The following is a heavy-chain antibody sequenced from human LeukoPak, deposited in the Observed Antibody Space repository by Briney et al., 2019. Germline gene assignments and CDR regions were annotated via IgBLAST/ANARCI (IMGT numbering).Heavy chain of an antibody. CDR2: ISGSGGST. CDR3: AKERTSIVVVPAATDY. D-gene: IGHD2-2*01. Sequence: GGSLRLSCAASGFTFSSYAMGWVRQAPGKGLEWVSAISGSGGSTYYADSMKGRFTISRDNSKNTLYLQMNSLRAEDTAVYYCAKERTSIVVVPAATDYWGQGTLVTVSS. CDR1: GFTFSSYA. J-gene: IGHJ4*02. V-gene: IGHV3-23*01.